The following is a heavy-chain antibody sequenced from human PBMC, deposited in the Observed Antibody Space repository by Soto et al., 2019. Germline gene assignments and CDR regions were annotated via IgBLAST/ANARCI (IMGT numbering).Heavy chain of an antibody. CDR3: ARVMRVRFLEWSNYGMDV. Sequence: HPGGSLRLSCAASGFTFSSYWMHWVRQAPGKGLVWVSRINSDGSSTSYADSVKGRFTISRDNAKNTLYLQMNSLRAEDTAVYYCARVMRVRFLEWSNYGMDVWGQGTTVTVSS. J-gene: IGHJ6*02. V-gene: IGHV3-74*01. CDR1: GFTFSSYW. D-gene: IGHD3-3*01. CDR2: INSDGSST.